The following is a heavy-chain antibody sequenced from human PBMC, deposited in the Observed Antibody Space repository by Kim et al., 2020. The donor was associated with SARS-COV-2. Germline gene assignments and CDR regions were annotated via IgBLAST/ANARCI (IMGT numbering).Heavy chain of an antibody. CDR3: AKIQRPRYYYMDV. CDR2: LSNTGATT. Sequence: GGSLRLSCAASGFTFSTYAMSWVRQAPGKGLEWVSTLSNTGATTYYADSVKGRFTISRDNSKNTLYLQMNSLRAEDTAVYYCAKIQRPRYYYMDVWGKGTTVTVSS. V-gene: IGHV3-23*01. CDR1: GFTFSTYA. J-gene: IGHJ6*03.